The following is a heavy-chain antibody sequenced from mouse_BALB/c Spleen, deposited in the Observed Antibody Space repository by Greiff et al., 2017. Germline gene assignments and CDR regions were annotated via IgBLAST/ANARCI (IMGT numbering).Heavy chain of an antibody. D-gene: IGHD2-1*01. Sequence: DVMLVESGGGLVKPGGSLKLSCAASGFTFSDYYMYWVRQTPEKRLEWVATISDGGSYTYYPDSVKGRFTISRDNAKNNLYLQMSSLKSEDTAMYYCARDQYYGNYGAMDYWGQGTSVTVSS. CDR1: GFTFSDYY. V-gene: IGHV5-4*02. CDR3: ARDQYYGNYGAMDY. CDR2: ISDGGSYT. J-gene: IGHJ4*01.